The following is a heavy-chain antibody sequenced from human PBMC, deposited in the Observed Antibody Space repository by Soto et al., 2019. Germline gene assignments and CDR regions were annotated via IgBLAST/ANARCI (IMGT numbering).Heavy chain of an antibody. V-gene: IGHV4-34*01. CDR1: GGSFSGYY. D-gene: IGHD6-13*01. CDR2: INHSGST. J-gene: IGHJ6*03. CDR3: ARGLIIGAAAGNYYYYMDV. Sequence: SETLSLTCAVYGGSFSGYYWSWIRQPPGKGLEWIGEINHSGSTNYNPSLKSRVTISVDTSKNQFSLKLSSVTAADTAVYYCARGLIIGAAAGNYYYYMDVWGKGTTVTVSS.